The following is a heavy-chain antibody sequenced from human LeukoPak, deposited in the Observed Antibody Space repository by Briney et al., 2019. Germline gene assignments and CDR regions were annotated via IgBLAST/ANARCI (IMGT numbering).Heavy chain of an antibody. Sequence: TGGSLRLSCVASGFTFSTYGMSWVRQAPGKGLEWVAAVRSTGSGTYYPDSLKGRFIISRDNPQNTVFLQMNSLRPEDTAFYFCAKDGPLLWFGPTDAWGQGILVTVSS. V-gene: IGHV3-23*01. CDR3: AKDGPLLWFGPTDA. CDR1: GFTFSTYG. J-gene: IGHJ5*02. CDR2: VRSTGSGT. D-gene: IGHD3-10*01.